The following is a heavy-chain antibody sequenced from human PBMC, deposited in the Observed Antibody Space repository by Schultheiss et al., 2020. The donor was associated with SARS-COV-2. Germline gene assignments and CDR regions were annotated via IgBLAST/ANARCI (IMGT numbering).Heavy chain of an antibody. J-gene: IGHJ4*02. Sequence: SETLSLTCTVSGGSISSYYWSWIRQPPGKGLEWIGYIYYSGSINYNPSLKSRVTISVDTSKNQFSLKLSSVTAADTAVYYCARGDIVVVPAASQSLYFDYWGQGTLVTVSS. CDR1: GGSISSYY. D-gene: IGHD2-2*01. CDR3: ARGDIVVVPAASQSLYFDY. CDR2: IYYSGSI. V-gene: IGHV4-59*12.